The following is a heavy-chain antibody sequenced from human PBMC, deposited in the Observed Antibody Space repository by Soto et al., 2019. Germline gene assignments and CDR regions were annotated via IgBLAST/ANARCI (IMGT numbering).Heavy chain of an antibody. CDR3: ARDDRQAPDY. Sequence: QVQLVESGGGVVQPGRSLRLSCAASGFTFSSYGIHWVRQAPGKGLEWVAVIWYDGSNKYYADSVKGRFTISRDNSKNTVSLQLNSLRAEDTAVYFCARDDRQAPDYWGHGTLVTVSS. V-gene: IGHV3-33*01. CDR1: GFTFSSYG. J-gene: IGHJ4*01. CDR2: IWYDGSNK.